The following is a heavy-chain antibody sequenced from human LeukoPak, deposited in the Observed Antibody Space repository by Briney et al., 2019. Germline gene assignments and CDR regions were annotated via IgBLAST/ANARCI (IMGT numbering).Heavy chain of an antibody. CDR3: ARRGKIGHGDYYFDY. J-gene: IGHJ4*02. CDR2: MNPNSGNT. Sequence: ASVKVSCKAAGYTFTSYDINWVGQATGQGLEWMGWMNPNSGNTGYAQKFQGRVTITRNTSISTAYMEVSSLRSEDTAVYYCARRGKIGHGDYYFDYWGQGTLVTVS. V-gene: IGHV1-8*03. CDR1: GYTFTSYD. D-gene: IGHD3-10*01.